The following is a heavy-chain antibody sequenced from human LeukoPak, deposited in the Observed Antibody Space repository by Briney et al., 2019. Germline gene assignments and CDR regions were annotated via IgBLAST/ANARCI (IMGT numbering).Heavy chain of an antibody. Sequence: ASVKVSCKASGYTFTSYGTSWVRQAPGQGLEWMGWIGAYNGNTNYAQKLQGRVTMTTDTSTSTAYMELRSLRSDDTAVYYCARDSVVVVAASDWFDPWGQGTLVTVSS. D-gene: IGHD2-15*01. V-gene: IGHV1-18*01. CDR2: IGAYNGNT. CDR3: ARDSVVVVAASDWFDP. CDR1: GYTFTSYG. J-gene: IGHJ5*02.